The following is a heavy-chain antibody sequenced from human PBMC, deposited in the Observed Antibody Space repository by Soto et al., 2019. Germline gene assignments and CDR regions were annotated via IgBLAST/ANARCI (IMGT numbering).Heavy chain of an antibody. J-gene: IGHJ5*02. CDR3: ARSLGPVGANGILVDP. CDR2: ISAYNGNT. V-gene: IGHV1-18*01. D-gene: IGHD1-26*01. Sequence: GASVKVSCKASGYTFTSYGISWVRQAPGQGLESMGWISAYNGNTNYAQKLQGRVTMTTDTSTGTAYMELRSLRSDDTAVYYCARSLGPVGANGILVDPWGQGTLVTVSS. CDR1: GYTFTSYG.